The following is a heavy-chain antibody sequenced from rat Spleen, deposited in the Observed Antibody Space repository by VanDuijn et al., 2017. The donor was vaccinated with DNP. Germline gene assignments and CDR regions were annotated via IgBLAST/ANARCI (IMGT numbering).Heavy chain of an antibody. CDR2: IRNKANGYTT. CDR1: GFIFSNYW. CDR3: ARMGGGSDY. V-gene: IGHV7-7*01. J-gene: IGHJ2*01. Sequence: EVQLVETGGGLVQPGKSLKLSCVASGFIFSNYWMTWIRQPAGKAPEWLGFIRNKANGYTTEYNPSVKGRFTISRDNTQNMLYLQMNTLRAEDTATYYCARMGGGSDYWGQGVMVTVSS. D-gene: IGHD1-11*01.